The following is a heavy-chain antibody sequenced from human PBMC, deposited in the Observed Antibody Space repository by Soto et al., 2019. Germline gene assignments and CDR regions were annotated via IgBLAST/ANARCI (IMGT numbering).Heavy chain of an antibody. V-gene: IGHV3-30-3*01. CDR1: GFTFSSYA. CDR3: ARGLYNSRGGTPYGLNYYYYYGMDV. CDR2: ILYDGSNK. J-gene: IGHJ6*02. D-gene: IGHD1-20*01. Sequence: RLSCAASGFTFSSYAMHWVRQAPGKGLEREAIILYDGSNKYYADSEKGRFTISRDNSKNTLYLQMNSLRAEDTAVYYCARGLYNSRGGTPYGLNYYYYYGMDVWGQGTTVTVSS.